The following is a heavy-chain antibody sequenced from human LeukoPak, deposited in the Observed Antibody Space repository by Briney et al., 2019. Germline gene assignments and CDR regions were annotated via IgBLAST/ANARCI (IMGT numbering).Heavy chain of an antibody. D-gene: IGHD3-16*01. V-gene: IGHV3-30*04. Sequence: PGGSLRLSCAASGFTFSSHAMHWVRQAPGKGLEWVAAISRDGSNKYYADSVTGRFTISRDDSKNTLYLQMNSLRAEDTAVYYCAKVQSGGGSDYWGQGTLVTVSS. CDR1: GFTFSSHA. J-gene: IGHJ4*02. CDR3: AKVQSGGGSDY. CDR2: ISRDGSNK.